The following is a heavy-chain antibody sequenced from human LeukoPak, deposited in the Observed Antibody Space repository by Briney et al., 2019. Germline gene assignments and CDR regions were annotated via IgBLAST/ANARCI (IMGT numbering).Heavy chain of an antibody. CDR1: GGSISSYF. J-gene: IGHJ3*02. V-gene: IGHV4-59*01. Sequence: PSGTLSLTCTVSGGSISSYFWSWIRQPPGKGLEWIGYVYYRRSANYNPSLKSRVTISVDTSKKQFSLKLSSATAADTAVYYCARVLDLSKRGLDAFDIWGQGTMVTVSS. D-gene: IGHD3-16*01. CDR2: VYYRRSA. CDR3: ARVLDLSKRGLDAFDI.